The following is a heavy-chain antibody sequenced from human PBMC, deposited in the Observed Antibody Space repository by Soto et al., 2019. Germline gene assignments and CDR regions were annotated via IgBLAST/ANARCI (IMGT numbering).Heavy chain of an antibody. D-gene: IGHD3-22*01. J-gene: IGHJ2*01. Sequence: GGSLRLSCAASGFTFSSYSMNWVRQAPGKGLEWVSYISSSSSTIYYADSVKGRFTISRDNAKNSLYLQMNSLRDEDTAVYYCASPETAYYYDSSGHRPNWYFDLWGRGTLVTVSS. CDR3: ASPETAYYYDSSGHRPNWYFDL. CDR2: ISSSSSTI. V-gene: IGHV3-48*02. CDR1: GFTFSSYS.